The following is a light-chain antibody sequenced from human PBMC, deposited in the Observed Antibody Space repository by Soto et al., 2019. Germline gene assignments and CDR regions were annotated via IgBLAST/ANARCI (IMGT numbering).Light chain of an antibody. Sequence: DIQMTQSPSSLSASVGDRVTITCRASQGIGSYLAWYQQKPGKVPKLLLHGASTLQSGVPSRFSGSGSGTEFTLTISSLQPEDVATYYCQKYNSAPRTFGQGTKVDIK. CDR3: QKYNSAPRT. J-gene: IGKJ1*01. V-gene: IGKV1-27*01. CDR2: GAS. CDR1: QGIGSY.